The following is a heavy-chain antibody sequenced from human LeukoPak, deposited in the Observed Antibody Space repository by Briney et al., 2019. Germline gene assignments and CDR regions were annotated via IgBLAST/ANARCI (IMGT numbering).Heavy chain of an antibody. CDR3: ARTARRAVAGTGYYYYYMDV. D-gene: IGHD6-19*01. Sequence: ASVKVSCKASGYTFTCYYMHWVRQAPGQGLEWMGRINPNSGGTNYAQKFQGRVTMTRDTSISTAYMELSRLRSDDTAVYYCARTARRAVAGTGYYYYYMDVWGKGTTVTVSS. CDR1: GYTFTCYY. CDR2: INPNSGGT. J-gene: IGHJ6*03. V-gene: IGHV1-2*06.